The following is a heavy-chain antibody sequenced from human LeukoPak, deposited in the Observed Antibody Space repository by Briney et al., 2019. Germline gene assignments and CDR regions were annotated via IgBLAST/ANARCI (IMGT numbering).Heavy chain of an antibody. CDR1: GFTFSDHY. D-gene: IGHD5-18*01. CDR2: ISISGETS. V-gene: IGHV3-11*01. J-gene: IGHJ6*02. Sequence: PGGSLRLSCAASGFTFSDHYMSWIRQAPGKGLEWLSHISISGETSYNADSVKGRFTISRDNAKNSLYLQMNSLRAEDTAVYYCASSIQLWPPFYYGMDVWGQGTTVTVSS. CDR3: ASSIQLWPPFYYGMDV.